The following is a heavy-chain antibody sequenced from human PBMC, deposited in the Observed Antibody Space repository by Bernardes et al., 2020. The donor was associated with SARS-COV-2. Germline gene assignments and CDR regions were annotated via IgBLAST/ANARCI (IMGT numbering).Heavy chain of an antibody. CDR2: ISSSSSYI. CDR1: GFTFSSYS. D-gene: IGHD2-15*01. CDR3: ARVGDQDCSGGSCYYYYYYMDV. J-gene: IGHJ6*03. V-gene: IGHV3-21*01. Sequence: GGSLRLSCAASGFTFSSYSMNWVRQAPGKGLEWVSSISSSSSYIYYADSVKGRFTISRDNAKNSLYLQMNSLRAEDTAVYYCARVGDQDCSGGSCYYYYYYMDVWGKGTTVTVSS.